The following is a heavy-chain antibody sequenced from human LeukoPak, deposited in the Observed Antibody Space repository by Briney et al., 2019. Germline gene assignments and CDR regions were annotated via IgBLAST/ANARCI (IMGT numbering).Heavy chain of an antibody. CDR1: GFTFSSYA. Sequence: GGSLRLSCAASGFTFSSYAMHWVRQAPGKGLEWVAVISYDGSNKYYADSVKGRFTISRDNSKNTLYLQMNSLRAEDTAVYYCARGERLRLGELSLTDYWGQGTLVTVSS. D-gene: IGHD3-16*02. V-gene: IGHV3-30-3*01. CDR3: ARGERLRLGELSLTDY. J-gene: IGHJ4*02. CDR2: ISYDGSNK.